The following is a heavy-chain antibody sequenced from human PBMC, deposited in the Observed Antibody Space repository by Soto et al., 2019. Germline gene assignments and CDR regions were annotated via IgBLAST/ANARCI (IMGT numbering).Heavy chain of an antibody. Sequence: GGSLRLSCASSGFTFSNAWMSWVRQAPGKGLEWVGRIKSKTDGGTTDYAAPVKGRFTISRDDSKNTLYLQMNSLRAEDTAVYYCAKDFRGYSYGNFDYWGQGTLVTVSS. CDR2: IKSKTDGGTT. CDR3: AKDFRGYSYGNFDY. CDR1: GFTFSNAW. V-gene: IGHV3-15*01. D-gene: IGHD5-18*01. J-gene: IGHJ4*02.